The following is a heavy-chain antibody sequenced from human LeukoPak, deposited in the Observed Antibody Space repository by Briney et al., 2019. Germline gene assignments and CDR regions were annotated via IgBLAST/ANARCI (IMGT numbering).Heavy chain of an antibody. V-gene: IGHV3-23*01. CDR3: AKSLYGGMDV. D-gene: IGHD3-16*02. J-gene: IGHJ6*04. CDR1: GFTFSSYA. Sequence: GPLRLSFAASGFTFSSYAMTWVRQAPGKGLECVSGISGRGSSTSYADSVKGRFTISRDNSKNTLYLQMNSLRAEDTAVYYCAKSLYGGMDVWGRGTTVTVSS. CDR2: ISGRGSST.